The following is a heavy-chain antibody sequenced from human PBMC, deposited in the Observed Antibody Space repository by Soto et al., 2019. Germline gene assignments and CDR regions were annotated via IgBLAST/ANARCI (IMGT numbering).Heavy chain of an antibody. Sequence: SLTCAVYGGXFSGYYWSWIRQPPGKGLEWIGEINHSGSTNYNPSLKSRVTISVDTSKNQFSLKLSSVTAADTAVYYCARNIAARLLDYWGQGTLVTVSS. V-gene: IGHV4-34*01. D-gene: IGHD6-6*01. CDR1: GGXFSGYY. CDR3: ARNIAARLLDY. J-gene: IGHJ4*02. CDR2: INHSGST.